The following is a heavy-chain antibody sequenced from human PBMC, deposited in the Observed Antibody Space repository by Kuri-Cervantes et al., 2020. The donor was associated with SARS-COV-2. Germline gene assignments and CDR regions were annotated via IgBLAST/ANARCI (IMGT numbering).Heavy chain of an antibody. V-gene: IGHV3-30*02. CDR1: GFTFSSYW. D-gene: IGHD3-3*01. CDR3: AKDPIYRGTYDLGKLDS. Sequence: GGSLRLSCAASGFTFSSYWMSWVRQAPGKGLEWVAFLRYDGGEKHYADSVKGRFTISRDSSKNTLYLEMNSLRVEDTAVYYCAKDPIYRGTYDLGKLDSWGRGTLVTVSS. J-gene: IGHJ4*02. CDR2: LRYDGGEK.